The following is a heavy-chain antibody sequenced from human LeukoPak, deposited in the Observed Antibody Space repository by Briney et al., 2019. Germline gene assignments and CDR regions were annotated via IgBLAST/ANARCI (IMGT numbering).Heavy chain of an antibody. V-gene: IGHV3-7*05. D-gene: IGHD1-7*01. Sequence: PGGSLRLSCAASGFTFSSYWMSWVRQAPGKGLEWVANIKQDGSEKYYVDSVKGRFTISRDNAKNSLYLQMNSLRAEDTAVYYCARDGITGTTVLVDYWGQGTLVTVSS. CDR3: ARDGITGTTVLVDY. J-gene: IGHJ4*02. CDR2: IKQDGSEK. CDR1: GFTFSSYW.